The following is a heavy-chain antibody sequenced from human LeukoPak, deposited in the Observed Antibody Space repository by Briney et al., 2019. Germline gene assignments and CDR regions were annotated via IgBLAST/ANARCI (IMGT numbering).Heavy chain of an antibody. Sequence: GASVKVSCKASGYTFTSYGIGWVRQAPGQGLEWMGWISAYNGNTNYAQKLQGRVTMTTDTSTSTAYMELRSLRSDDTAVYYCARLPNYHDSSGYYYFDYWGQGTLVTVSS. CDR2: ISAYNGNT. V-gene: IGHV1-18*01. J-gene: IGHJ4*02. CDR1: GYTFTSYG. CDR3: ARLPNYHDSSGYYYFDY. D-gene: IGHD3-22*01.